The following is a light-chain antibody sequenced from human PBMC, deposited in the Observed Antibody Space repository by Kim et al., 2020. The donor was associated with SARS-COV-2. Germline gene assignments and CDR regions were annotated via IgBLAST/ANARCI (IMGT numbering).Light chain of an antibody. V-gene: IGKV4-1*01. Sequence: DIVMTQSPDSLAVSLCERATINCKSSQTVLYSSNNKNYLAWYQQKPGQPPKLLIYWASTRESGVPDRFSGSGSGTDFTLTISSLQAEDVAVYYCQQYCSTPRTFGQGTKLEI. J-gene: IGKJ2*01. CDR2: WAS. CDR3: QQYCSTPRT. CDR1: QTVLYSSNNKNY.